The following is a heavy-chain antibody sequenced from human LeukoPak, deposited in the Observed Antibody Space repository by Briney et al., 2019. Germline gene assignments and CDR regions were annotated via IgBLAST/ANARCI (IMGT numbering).Heavy chain of an antibody. D-gene: IGHD3-10*01. V-gene: IGHV1-24*01. CDR3: ATAYYYGSGSYSGY. CDR1: GYTLTELS. J-gene: IGHJ4*02. CDR2: FDPEDGET. Sequence: ASVKVSCKVSGYTLTELSMHWVRRAPGKGLEWMGGFDPEDGETIYAQKFQGRVTMTEDTSTDTAYMELSSLRSEDTAVYYCATAYYYGSGSYSGYWGQGTLVTVSS.